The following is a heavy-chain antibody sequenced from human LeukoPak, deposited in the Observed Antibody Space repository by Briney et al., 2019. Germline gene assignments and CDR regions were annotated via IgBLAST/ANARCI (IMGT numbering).Heavy chain of an antibody. CDR3: ARVPYYYDSSGYLSENWFDP. CDR2: ITPNSGGT. V-gene: IGHV1-2*02. D-gene: IGHD3-22*01. J-gene: IGHJ5*02. CDR1: GYTLTELS. Sequence: ASVKVSCKVSGYTLTELSMHWVRQAPGKGLEWMGWITPNSGGTNYAQQFQGRVTMTRDTSISTAYMELSRLRSDDTAVYYCARVPYYYDSSGYLSENWFDPWGQGTLVTVSS.